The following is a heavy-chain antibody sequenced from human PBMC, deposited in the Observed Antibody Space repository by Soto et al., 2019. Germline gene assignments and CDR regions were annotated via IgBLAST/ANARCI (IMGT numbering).Heavy chain of an antibody. CDR1: GFTFSSYS. J-gene: IGHJ4*02. Sequence: EVQLVESGGGLVKPGGSLRLSCAASGFTFSSYSMNWVRQAPGKGLEWVSSISSSSSYIYYADSVKGRFTISRDNAKNSLYLQMNSLRAEDTSVYYCARLTSYDSSSYYCYWGQGTLVTVSS. CDR3: ARLTSYDSSSYYCY. V-gene: IGHV3-21*01. CDR2: ISSSSSYI. D-gene: IGHD3-22*01.